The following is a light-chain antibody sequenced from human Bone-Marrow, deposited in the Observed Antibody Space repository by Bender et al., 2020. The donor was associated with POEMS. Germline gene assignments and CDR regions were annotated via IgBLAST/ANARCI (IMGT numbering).Light chain of an antibody. CDR3: TSYAGNNNLV. Sequence: QSALTQPASVSGSPGQSITISCTGTSSDVGGYDYVSWYQQHTGKAPKLMIYYVTNRPSGVPDRFSGSKSGNTASLTVSGLQPEDEADYYCTSYAGNNNLVFGGGTKLTVL. CDR1: SSDVGGYDY. CDR2: YVT. J-gene: IGLJ3*02. V-gene: IGLV2-8*01.